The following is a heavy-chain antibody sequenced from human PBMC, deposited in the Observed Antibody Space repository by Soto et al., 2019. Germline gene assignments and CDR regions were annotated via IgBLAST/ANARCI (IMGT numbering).Heavy chain of an antibody. V-gene: IGHV3-30*18. J-gene: IGHJ6*02. D-gene: IGHD2-2*01. CDR3: VKALFLPAAPLCCMDV. Sequence: GGSLRLSCAASGFTFSSYGMHWVRQAPGKGLEWVAVISYDGSNKYYADSVKGRFTISRDNSKNTLYLQMNSLRAEDTAVYYCVKALFLPAAPLCCMDVWGQGTTVTVSS. CDR1: GFTFSSYG. CDR2: ISYDGSNK.